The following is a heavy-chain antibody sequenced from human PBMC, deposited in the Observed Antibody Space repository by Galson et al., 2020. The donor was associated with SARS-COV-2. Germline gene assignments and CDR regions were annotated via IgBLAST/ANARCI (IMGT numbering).Heavy chain of an antibody. CDR2: MYISGST. CDR1: GDSISNNY. Sequence: RTSETLSLTCTVSGDSISNNYWNWIRQPAGKGLEWIGRMYISGSTNYNPSLRSRVTMSLDTSKNQFSLKLNSVTAADTAVYYCARDENYGLFDYWGQGTLVTVSS. V-gene: IGHV4-4*07. J-gene: IGHJ4*02. D-gene: IGHD1-7*01. CDR3: ARDENYGLFDY.